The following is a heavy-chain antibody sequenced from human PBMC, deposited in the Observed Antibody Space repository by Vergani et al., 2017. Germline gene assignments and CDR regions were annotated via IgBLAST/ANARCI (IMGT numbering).Heavy chain of an antibody. CDR1: GGTFSSSA. CDR3: ARSSYDYVWGSYRSYYFDY. J-gene: IGHJ4*02. Sequence: QVQLVQSGAEVKKPGSSVKVSCKASGGTFSSSAISWVRQAPGQGLEWMGGIIPIFGTANYAQKFQGRVTITADESTSTAYMELSSLRSEDTAVYYCARSSYDYVWGSYRSYYFDYWGQGTLVTVSS. V-gene: IGHV1-69*01. D-gene: IGHD3-16*02. CDR2: IIPIFGTA.